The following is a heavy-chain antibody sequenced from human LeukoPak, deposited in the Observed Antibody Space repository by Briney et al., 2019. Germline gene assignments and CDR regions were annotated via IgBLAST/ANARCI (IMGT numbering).Heavy chain of an antibody. CDR2: IYYSGST. CDR3: ARDRTSSNTTRRGERWFDP. CDR1: GGSISSYY. V-gene: IGHV4-59*01. Sequence: PSGTLSLTCAVSGGSISSYYGSWVRQPPGKGLEWGGYIYYSGSTNYNLSLTSRGTISVATSQTPFSLKRSSVTAADTAVYYCARDRTSSNTTRRGERWFDPWGHGTLVTVSS. D-gene: IGHD2-2*01. J-gene: IGHJ5*02.